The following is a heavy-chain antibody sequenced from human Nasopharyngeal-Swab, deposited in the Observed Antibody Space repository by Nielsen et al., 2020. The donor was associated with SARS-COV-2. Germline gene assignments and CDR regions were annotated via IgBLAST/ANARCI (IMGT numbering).Heavy chain of an antibody. CDR1: GFTFSSYS. CDR2: ISSSSSYI. D-gene: IGHD3-9*01. V-gene: IGHV3-21*01. Sequence: GESLKISCVVSGFTFSSYSMNWVRQAPGKGLEWVSSISSSSSYIYYADSVKGRFTISRDNAKNSLYLQMNSLRAEDTAVYYCARDLGYDILTGYRFDYWGQGTLVTVSS. CDR3: ARDLGYDILTGYRFDY. J-gene: IGHJ4*02.